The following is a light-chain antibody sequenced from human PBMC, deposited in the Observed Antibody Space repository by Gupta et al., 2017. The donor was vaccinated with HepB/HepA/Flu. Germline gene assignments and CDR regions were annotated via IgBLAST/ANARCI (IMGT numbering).Light chain of an antibody. CDR2: GAS. Sequence: EIVLTQSPGSLSLSPGEGATLSCRATQSVYNNYLTWYQQKPGQAPRLLIYGASTRATCIPDRFSGTGSGTDFTLTISRLEPEDFAVYYCQQHGSSPYTFGQGTKLEIK. CDR3: QQHGSSPYT. J-gene: IGKJ2*01. V-gene: IGKV3-20*01. CDR1: QSVYNNY.